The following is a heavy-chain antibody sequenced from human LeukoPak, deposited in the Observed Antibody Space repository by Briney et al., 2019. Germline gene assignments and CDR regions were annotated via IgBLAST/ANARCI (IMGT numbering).Heavy chain of an antibody. V-gene: IGHV3-74*01. CDR3: ARELVRGVIHYYYYGMDV. J-gene: IGHJ6*02. Sequence: GGSLRLSCAASGFTFSSYAMSWVRQAPGKGLVWVSRINSDGSSTSYADSVKGRFTISRDNAKNTLYLQMNSLRAEDTAVYYCARELVRGVIHYYYYGMDVWGQGTTVTVSS. D-gene: IGHD3-10*01. CDR2: INSDGSST. CDR1: GFTFSSYA.